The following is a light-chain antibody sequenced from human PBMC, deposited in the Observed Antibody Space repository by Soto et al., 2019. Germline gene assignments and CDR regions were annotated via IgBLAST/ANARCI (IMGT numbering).Light chain of an antibody. CDR2: EVV. J-gene: IGLJ1*01. V-gene: IGLV2-8*01. CDR1: KNDIGGYDF. CDR3: KSYAGSNNYV. Sequence: QSSLPHPASASWSPGQSVTISCTGTKNDIGGYDFVSWYQHHPGKAPKLIIYEVVQRPSGVPDRFSGSKSGNTASLTVSGLQAADQADYFCKSYAGSNNYVFGSGTKVTVL.